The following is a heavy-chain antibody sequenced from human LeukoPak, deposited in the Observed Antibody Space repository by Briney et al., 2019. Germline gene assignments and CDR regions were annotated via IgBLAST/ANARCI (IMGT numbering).Heavy chain of an antibody. Sequence: GGSLRLSCAASGLTFSSYSMNWVRQAPGKGLEWVSSISSGSTYMYYADSVKGRFTISRDNAQNSMYLQMNSLRAEDTAVYYCARDHINWNSLFGYWGQGTLVTVPS. V-gene: IGHV3-21*04. J-gene: IGHJ4*02. CDR2: ISSGSTYM. D-gene: IGHD1-7*01. CDR1: GLTFSSYS. CDR3: ARDHINWNSLFGY.